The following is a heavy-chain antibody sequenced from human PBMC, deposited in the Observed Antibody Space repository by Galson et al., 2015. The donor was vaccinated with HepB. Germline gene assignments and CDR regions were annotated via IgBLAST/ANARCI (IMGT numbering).Heavy chain of an antibody. CDR2: INGSGGST. V-gene: IGHV3-23*01. CDR3: ARDLDYGEVFDY. Sequence: SLRLSCAASGFTFNTYSMNWVRQAPGKGLEWVSEINGSGGSTYYADSEKGRFTISRDNSKNTLYLQMNSLRVEDTAVYFCARDLDYGEVFDYWGQGTLVTASS. D-gene: IGHD4-17*01. J-gene: IGHJ4*02. CDR1: GFTFNTYS.